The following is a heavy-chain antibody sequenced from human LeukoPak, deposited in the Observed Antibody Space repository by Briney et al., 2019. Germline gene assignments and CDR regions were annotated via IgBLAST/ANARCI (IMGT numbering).Heavy chain of an antibody. Sequence: GGSLRLSCAASGFIFSNYGMHWVRLSPDKGLEWLTFIRFDGTTQYYADSVRGRFTISRDNSKNTLYLQMNSLRAEDTAVYYCAKGGGALLQDAFDIWGQGTMVTVSS. CDR1: GFIFSNYG. J-gene: IGHJ3*02. D-gene: IGHD2/OR15-2a*01. V-gene: IGHV3-30*02. CDR3: AKGGGALLQDAFDI. CDR2: IRFDGTTQ.